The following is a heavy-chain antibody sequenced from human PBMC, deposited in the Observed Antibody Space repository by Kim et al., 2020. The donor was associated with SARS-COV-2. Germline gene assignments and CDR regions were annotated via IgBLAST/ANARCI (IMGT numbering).Heavy chain of an antibody. J-gene: IGHJ4*02. CDR2: IYHSGST. Sequence: SETLSLICAVSGGSISSSNWWSWVRQPPGKGLEWIGEIYHSGSTNYNPSLKSRVTISVDKSKNQFSLKLSSVTAADTAVYYCARGATYYYGSGSYYNDWGQGTLVTVSS. CDR1: GGSISSSNW. D-gene: IGHD3-10*01. CDR3: ARGATYYYGSGSYYND. V-gene: IGHV4-4*02.